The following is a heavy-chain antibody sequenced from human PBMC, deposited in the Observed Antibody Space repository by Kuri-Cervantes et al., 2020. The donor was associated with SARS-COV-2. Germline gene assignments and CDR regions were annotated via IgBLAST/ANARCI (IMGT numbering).Heavy chain of an antibody. V-gene: IGHV1-2*04. Sequence: ASVKVSCKASGYTFTGYYVHWVRQAPGQGLEWMGWINPNSGGTNYALKFQGWVTMTRDTSISTAYMELSRLRSDDTAVYYCATESYYGSGSYYYYYYGMDVWGQGTTVTVSS. CDR1: GYTFTGYY. J-gene: IGHJ6*02. CDR3: ATESYYGSGSYYYYYYGMDV. CDR2: INPNSGGT. D-gene: IGHD3-10*01.